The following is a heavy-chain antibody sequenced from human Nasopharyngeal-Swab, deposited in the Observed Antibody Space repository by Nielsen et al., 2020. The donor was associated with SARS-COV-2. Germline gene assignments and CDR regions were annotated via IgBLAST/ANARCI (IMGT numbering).Heavy chain of an antibody. CDR3: ARIGPPYSNYAVDP. Sequence: VRQAPGKGLEWIGEIYHSGSTNYNPSLKSRVTISVDTSKNQFSLKLSSVTAADTAVYYCARIGPPYSNYAVDPWGQGTLVTVSS. CDR2: IYHSGST. V-gene: IGHV4-4*02. J-gene: IGHJ5*02. D-gene: IGHD4-11*01.